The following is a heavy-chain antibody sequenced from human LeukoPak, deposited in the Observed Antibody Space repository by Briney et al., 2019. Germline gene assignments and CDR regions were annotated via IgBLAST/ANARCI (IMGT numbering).Heavy chain of an antibody. CDR1: GYTFTSYD. J-gene: IGHJ6*03. D-gene: IGHD2-2*01. Sequence: ASVKVSCKASGYTFTSYDINWVRQATGQGLEWMGWMNPNSGNTGYAQKFQGRVTMTRNTSISTAYMELSSLRSEDTAVYYCARGYCSSSSCYLYYYYVDVWGKGTTVTVSS. CDR2: MNPNSGNT. CDR3: ARGYCSSSSCYLYYYYVDV. V-gene: IGHV1-8*01.